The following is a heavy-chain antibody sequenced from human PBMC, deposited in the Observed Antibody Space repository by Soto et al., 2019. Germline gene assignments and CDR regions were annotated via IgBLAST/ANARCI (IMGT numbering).Heavy chain of an antibody. V-gene: IGHV3-33*01. J-gene: IGHJ4*02. CDR3: ARSSLEWLLLFDF. Sequence: PGGSLRLSCAASGFTFNSYGMNWVRQAPGKGLEWVAVLWYDGSNENYADSVKGRFTISRDNSKNTLYLQMNSLRAEDTAVYYCARSSLEWLLLFDFWGQGTQVTVSS. CDR1: GFTFNSYG. CDR2: LWYDGSNE. D-gene: IGHD3-3*01.